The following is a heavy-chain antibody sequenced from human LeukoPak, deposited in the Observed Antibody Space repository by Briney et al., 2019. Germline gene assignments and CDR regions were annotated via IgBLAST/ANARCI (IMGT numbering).Heavy chain of an antibody. V-gene: IGHV3-30*02. CDR1: GFSFSSHG. D-gene: IGHD3-10*01. CDR3: AKAESMVRGVIPDY. J-gene: IGHJ4*02. CDR2: IRYDGSNK. Sequence: QTGGSLRLSCAASGFSFSSHGMRWVRQAPGKGLEWVAFIRYDGSNKYYADSVKGRFTISRDNSKNTLYLQMNSLRAEDTAVYYCAKAESMVRGVIPDYWGQGTLVTVSS.